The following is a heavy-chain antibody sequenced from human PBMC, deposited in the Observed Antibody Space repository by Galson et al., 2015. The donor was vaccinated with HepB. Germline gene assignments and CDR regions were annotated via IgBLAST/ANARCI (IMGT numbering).Heavy chain of an antibody. J-gene: IGHJ6*02. CDR1: GFTVSSNY. V-gene: IGHV3-53*01. CDR3: ARLGYCSSTSCPPSHYYYGMDV. CDR2: IYSGGST. D-gene: IGHD2-2*01. Sequence: SLRLSCAASGFTVSSNYMSWVRQAPGKGLEWVSVIYSGGSTYYADSVKGRFTISRDNSKNTLYLQMNSLRAEDTAVYYCARLGYCSSTSCPPSHYYYGMDVWGQGTTVTVSS.